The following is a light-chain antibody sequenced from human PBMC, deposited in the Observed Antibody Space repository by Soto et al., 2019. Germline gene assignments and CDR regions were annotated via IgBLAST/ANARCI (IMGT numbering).Light chain of an antibody. CDR1: QGIRND. J-gene: IGKJ2*01. CDR3: LQDYIYTPT. CDR2: AAS. Sequence: AIQITQSPSSLSASVGDRVTITCRASQGIRNDLGWYQQKPGKAPKLLIYAASSLETGVPSRFSGSGSGTDFTLTISSLQPEDFATYYCLQDYIYTPTFGQGTKLEIK. V-gene: IGKV1-6*01.